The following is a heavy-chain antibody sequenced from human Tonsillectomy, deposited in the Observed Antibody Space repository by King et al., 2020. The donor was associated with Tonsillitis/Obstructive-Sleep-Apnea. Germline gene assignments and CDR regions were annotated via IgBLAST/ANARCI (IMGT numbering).Heavy chain of an antibody. J-gene: IGHJ4*02. Sequence: VQLQESGPGLVKPSETLSLSCTVSGGSISSYYWSWHRQPPGKGLEWIGYIDYSGFTNCNPSLKSRVTISVDTSKNQFSLKLSSVTAADTAVYYCARDPVLGTGDSYFDYWGQGTLVTVSS. V-gene: IGHV4-59*01. CDR1: GGSISSYY. CDR2: IDYSGFT. CDR3: ARDPVLGTGDSYFDY. D-gene: IGHD2-21*02.